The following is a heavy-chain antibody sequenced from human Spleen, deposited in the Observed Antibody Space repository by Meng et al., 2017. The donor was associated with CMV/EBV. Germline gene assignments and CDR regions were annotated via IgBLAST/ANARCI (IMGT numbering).Heavy chain of an antibody. J-gene: IGHJ5*02. V-gene: IGHV4-34*01. Sequence: LTCAVYSGSFSGYYWSWIRQPPGKGLEWIGEINHSGSTNYNPSLKSRVTISVDTSKNQFSLKLSSVTAADTAVYYCARALRPRRGFDPWGQGTLVTVSS. CDR3: ARALRPRRGFDP. CDR1: SGSFSGYY. CDR2: INHSGST.